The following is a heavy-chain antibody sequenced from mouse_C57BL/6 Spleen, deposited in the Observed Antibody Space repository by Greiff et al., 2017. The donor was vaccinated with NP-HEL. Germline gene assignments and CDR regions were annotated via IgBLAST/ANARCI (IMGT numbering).Heavy chain of an antibody. V-gene: IGHV5-16*01. CDR3: ARGAYYYGSSLAWFAY. J-gene: IGHJ3*01. CDR1: GFTFSDYY. Sequence: DVKLVESEGGLVQPGSSMKLSCTASGFTFSDYYMAWVRQVPEKGLEWVANINYDGSSTYYLDSLKSRFIISRDNAKNILYLQMSSLKSEDTATYYCARGAYYYGSSLAWFAYWGQGTLVTVSA. CDR2: INYDGSST. D-gene: IGHD1-1*01.